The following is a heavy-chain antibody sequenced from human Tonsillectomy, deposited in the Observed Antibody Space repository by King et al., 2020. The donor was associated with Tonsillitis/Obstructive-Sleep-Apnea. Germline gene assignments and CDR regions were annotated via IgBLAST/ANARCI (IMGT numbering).Heavy chain of an antibody. CDR2: INPGDSDT. V-gene: IGHV5-51*03. D-gene: IGHD5/OR15-5a*01. Sequence: QLVQSGAEVKKPGESLKISCKGSGYSFTSYWIGWVRQMPGKGLEWRGIINPGDSDTRYPPSFQGQVTISADKSTSTAYLQWSSLKASDTAMYYCAMVYGAMDYYYGMDVWCQGTTVTVSS. J-gene: IGHJ6*02. CDR1: GYSFTSYW. CDR3: AMVYGAMDYYYGMDV.